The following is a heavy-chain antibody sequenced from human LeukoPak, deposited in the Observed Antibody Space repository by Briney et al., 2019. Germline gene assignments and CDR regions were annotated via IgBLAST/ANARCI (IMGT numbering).Heavy chain of an antibody. Sequence: ASVKVSCKASGYTFISYYIHWMRQAPGQGPEWMGVINPSDDRTRYAQKLQGRVTMTRDTSTSTLYMDLSSLRSEDTAVYYCARGLDSSGWSYFEYWGQGTLVTVSS. CDR1: GYTFISYY. J-gene: IGHJ4*02. CDR2: INPSDDRT. D-gene: IGHD6-19*01. CDR3: ARGLDSSGWSYFEY. V-gene: IGHV1-46*04.